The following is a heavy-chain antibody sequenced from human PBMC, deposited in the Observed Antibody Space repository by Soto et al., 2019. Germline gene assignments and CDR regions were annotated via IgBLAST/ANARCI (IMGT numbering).Heavy chain of an antibody. J-gene: IGHJ4*02. CDR2: IYYSGST. CDR1: GGSISSSSYY. CDR3: ARHAPHGDYSYYFDY. Sequence: KTSETLSLTCTVSGGSISSSSYYWGWIRQPPGKGLEWIGSIYYSGSTYYNPSLKSRVTISVDTSKNQFSLKLSSVTAADTAVYYCARHAPHGDYSYYFDYWGQGTLVTVSS. V-gene: IGHV4-39*01. D-gene: IGHD4-17*01.